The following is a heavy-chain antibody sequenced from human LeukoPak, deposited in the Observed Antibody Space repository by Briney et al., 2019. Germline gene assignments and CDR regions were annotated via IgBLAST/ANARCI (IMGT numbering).Heavy chain of an antibody. Sequence: GASVKVSCKTSGYVFCDSAMHCVRQAPGPRLEWMGWMNAGNGYTRYSQKFQGRVTMTRDTSASTVYMQLRSLRSEDTAVYYCARGANYYDSSGSSNWLDPWGRGTLVTVSS. V-gene: IGHV1-3*01. CDR1: GYVFCDSA. J-gene: IGHJ5*02. CDR2: MNAGNGYT. CDR3: ARGANYYDSSGSSNWLDP. D-gene: IGHD3-22*01.